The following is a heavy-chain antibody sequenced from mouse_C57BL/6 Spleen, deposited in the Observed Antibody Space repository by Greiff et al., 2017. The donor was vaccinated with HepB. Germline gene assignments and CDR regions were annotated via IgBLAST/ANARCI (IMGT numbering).Heavy chain of an antibody. Sequence: EVQLVESGAELVRPGASVKLSCTASGFNIKDYYMHWVKQRPEQGLEWIGRIDPEDGDTEYAPKFQGKATMTADTSSNPAYLQLSSLTSEDTAVYYCPRDMRGRYFDRWGQGTTLTVSS. V-gene: IGHV14-1*01. D-gene: IGHD3-2*01. CDR3: PRDMRGRYFDR. J-gene: IGHJ2*01. CDR2: IDPEDGDT. CDR1: GFNIKDYY.